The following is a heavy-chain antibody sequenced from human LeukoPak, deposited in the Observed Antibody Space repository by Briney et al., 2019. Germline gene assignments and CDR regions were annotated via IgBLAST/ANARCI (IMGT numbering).Heavy chain of an antibody. CDR2: INPNSGGT. CDR1: GYTFTGYY. CDR3: ATSFYGDYGFDP. D-gene: IGHD4-17*01. Sequence: ASVKVSCKASGYTFTGYYMHWVRQAPRQGLEWMGWINPNSGGTNYAQKFQGRVTMTRDTSISTAYMELSRLRSDDTAVYYCATSFYGDYGFDPWGQGTLVTVSS. J-gene: IGHJ5*02. V-gene: IGHV1-2*02.